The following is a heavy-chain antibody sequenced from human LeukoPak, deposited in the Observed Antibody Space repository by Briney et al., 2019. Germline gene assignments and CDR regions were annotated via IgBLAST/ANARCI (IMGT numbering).Heavy chain of an antibody. CDR3: AGRGSHLAFDI. J-gene: IGHJ3*02. Sequence: PGGSLRLSCAASGFTFSSYAMSWVRQAPGKGLEWVSAISGSGGTTYYADSVKGRFTISRDDAKNSLYLQVNSLRAEDTAVYYCAGRGSHLAFDIWGQGTKVTVSS. V-gene: IGHV3-23*01. D-gene: IGHD3-16*01. CDR1: GFTFSSYA. CDR2: ISGSGGTT.